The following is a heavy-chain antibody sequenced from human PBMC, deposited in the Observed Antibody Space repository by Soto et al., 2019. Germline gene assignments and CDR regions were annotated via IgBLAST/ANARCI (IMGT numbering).Heavy chain of an antibody. D-gene: IGHD1-26*01. J-gene: IGHJ4*02. V-gene: IGHV1-18*01. CDR3: ARESGSYYGIDY. Sequence: QVQLVQSGAEVKKPGASVKVSCTASGYSFTTYGIKWVRQAPGQGLEWMGWIGVYNGNTRYAEKFQGRVTMTTDIPATTVYMELKSLRSDDTAVFYCARESGSYYGIDYWGQGTLVTVSS. CDR1: GYSFTTYG. CDR2: IGVYNGNT.